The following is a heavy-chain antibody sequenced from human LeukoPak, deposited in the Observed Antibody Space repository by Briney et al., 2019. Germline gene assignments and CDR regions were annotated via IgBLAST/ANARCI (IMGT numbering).Heavy chain of an antibody. Sequence: GGSLRLSCAASGFTFSSYGMHWVRQAPGKGLEWVAFIRYDGSNKYYADSVKGRFTISRDNSKNTLYLQMNSLRAEDTAVYYCAKDLLSISPRGYMDVWGKGTTVTVSS. CDR1: GFTFSSYG. V-gene: IGHV3-30*02. CDR2: IRYDGSNK. D-gene: IGHD2/OR15-2a*01. CDR3: AKDLLSISPRGYMDV. J-gene: IGHJ6*03.